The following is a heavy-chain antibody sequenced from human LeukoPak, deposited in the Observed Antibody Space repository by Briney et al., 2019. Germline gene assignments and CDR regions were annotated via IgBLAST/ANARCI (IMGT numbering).Heavy chain of an antibody. V-gene: IGHV3-74*01. CDR3: ARGFGQLWFGELLHYDY. CDR2: INSDGSST. Sequence: GGSLRLSCAASGFTFSSYWMHWVRQAPGKGLVWVSRINSDGSSTSYADSVKGRFTISRDNAKNTLYLQMNSLRAEDTAVYYCARGFGQLWFGELLHYDYWGQGTLSPSPQ. CDR1: GFTFSSYW. J-gene: IGHJ4*02. D-gene: IGHD3-10*01.